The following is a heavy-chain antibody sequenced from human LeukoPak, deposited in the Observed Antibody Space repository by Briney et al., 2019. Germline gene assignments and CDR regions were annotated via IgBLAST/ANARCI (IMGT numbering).Heavy chain of an antibody. J-gene: IGHJ4*02. Sequence: PGGSLRLSCAASGFTFSSYAMSWVRQAPGKGLEWVSAIGSSGGSTYYADSVKGRFTISRDNSKDTLYLQMNSLRAEDTAVYYCAKGYGGNPFDYWGQGTLVTVSS. CDR1: GFTFSSYA. D-gene: IGHD4-23*01. CDR3: AKGYGGNPFDY. CDR2: IGSSGGST. V-gene: IGHV3-23*01.